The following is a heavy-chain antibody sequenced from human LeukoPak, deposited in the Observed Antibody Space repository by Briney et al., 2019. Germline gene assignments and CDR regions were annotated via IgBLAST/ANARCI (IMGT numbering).Heavy chain of an antibody. CDR2: IIPIFGTA. V-gene: IGHV1-69*05. CDR1: GGTFSSYA. J-gene: IGHJ3*02. CDR3: ARGTPHIVVVPAAPYADAFDI. D-gene: IGHD2-2*01. Sequence: ASVKVSCKASGGTFSSYAISWVRQAPGQGLEWMGGIIPIFGTANYAQKFQGRVTITTDESTSTAYMELSSLRSEDTAVYYCARGTPHIVVVPAAPYADAFDIWGQGTMVTVSS.